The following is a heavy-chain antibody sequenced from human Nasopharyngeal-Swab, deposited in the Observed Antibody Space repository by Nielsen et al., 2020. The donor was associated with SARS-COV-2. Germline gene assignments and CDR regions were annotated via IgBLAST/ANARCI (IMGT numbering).Heavy chain of an antibody. V-gene: IGHV4-34*01. D-gene: IGHD3-22*01. CDR1: GGSFRGYY. CDR3: ARGVKRRGDPMIEVVRHYYYYMDV. Sequence: SQTLSLTCAVYGGSFRGYYWSWIRQPPGKGLEWIGEINPNGSPNYNPSLKSRITISVDTSQNQFSLKLSSVTAADTAVYYGARGVKRRGDPMIEVVRHYYYYMDVWGKGTTVTVSS. J-gene: IGHJ6*03. CDR2: INPNGSP.